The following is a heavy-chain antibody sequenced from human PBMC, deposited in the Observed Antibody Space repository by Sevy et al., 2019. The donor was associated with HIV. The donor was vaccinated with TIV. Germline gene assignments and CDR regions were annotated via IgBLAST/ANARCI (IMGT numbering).Heavy chain of an antibody. CDR1: GCTFTSYG. V-gene: IGHV1-18*01. J-gene: IGHJ3*02. CDR2: ISAYNGNT. D-gene: IGHD3-3*01. Sequence: ASVKVSCKASGCTFTSYGISWVRQAPGQGLEWMGWISAYNGNTNYAQKLQGRVTMTTDTSTSTAYLELRSLRSDDTAVYYCAREGGDYDFWSGYSIDAFDIWGQGTMVTVSS. CDR3: AREGGDYDFWSGYSIDAFDI.